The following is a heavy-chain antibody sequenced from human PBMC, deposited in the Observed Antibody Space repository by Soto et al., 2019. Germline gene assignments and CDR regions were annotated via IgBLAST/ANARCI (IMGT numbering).Heavy chain of an antibody. J-gene: IGHJ4*02. CDR3: ATGPIGDY. Sequence: GASVKVCCKVSGYTLTELSMHGVRQAPGKGLEWMGGFDPEDGETIYAQKFQGRLTMTEDGSTDTAYMELSSLRSEDTAVYYCATGPIGDYWGQRTLVTVSS. V-gene: IGHV1-24*01. D-gene: IGHD2-15*01. CDR2: FDPEDGET. CDR1: GYTLTELS.